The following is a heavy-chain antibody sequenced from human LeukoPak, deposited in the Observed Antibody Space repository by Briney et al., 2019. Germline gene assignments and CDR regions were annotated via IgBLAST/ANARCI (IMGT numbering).Heavy chain of an antibody. D-gene: IGHD4-23*01. CDR1: GGSLNNYY. CDR3: ARDPNSAL. CDR2: IYTGGIT. J-gene: IGHJ4*02. Sequence: SETLSLTCIVSGGSLNNYYWSWIRQPAGKGLEWLGRIYTGGITNYNPSLKSRVTISVDTSKNQFSLRLTSVTAADTAVHYCARDPNSALWGQGTLVTVSS. V-gene: IGHV4-4*07.